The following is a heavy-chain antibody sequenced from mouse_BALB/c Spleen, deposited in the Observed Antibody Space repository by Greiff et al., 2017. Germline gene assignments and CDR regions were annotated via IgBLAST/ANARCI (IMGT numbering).Heavy chain of an antibody. CDR3: ARKGNYDYFDY. J-gene: IGHJ2*01. V-gene: IGHV5-17*02. D-gene: IGHD2-1*01. CDR1: GFTFSSFG. CDR2: ISSGSSTI. Sequence: EVQLVESGGGLVQPGGSRKLSCAASGFTFSSFGMHWVRQAPEKGLEWVAYISSGSSTIYYADTVKGRFTISRDNPKNTLFLQMTSLRSEDTAMYYCARKGNYDYFDYWGQGTTLTVSS.